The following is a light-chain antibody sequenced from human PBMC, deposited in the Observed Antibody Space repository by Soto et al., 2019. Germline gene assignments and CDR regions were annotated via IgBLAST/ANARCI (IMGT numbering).Light chain of an antibody. V-gene: IGLV2-11*01. Sequence: QSALTQPRSVSGSPGQSVTISCTGTSSDVGGYNYVSWYQQHPGKAPKLMIYDVSKRPSGVPDRFSGSKSGNTASLTISGLQADDEADYCCCSYAGSYNLYVVFGGGTKLTVL. CDR1: SSDVGGYNY. CDR2: DVS. CDR3: CSYAGSYNLYVV. J-gene: IGLJ2*01.